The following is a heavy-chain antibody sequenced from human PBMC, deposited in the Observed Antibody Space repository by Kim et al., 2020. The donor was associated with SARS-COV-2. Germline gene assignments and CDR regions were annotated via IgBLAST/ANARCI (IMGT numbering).Heavy chain of an antibody. V-gene: IGHV1-69*13. CDR3: AREKPQQLVPDY. Sequence: SVKVSCKASGGTFSSYAISWVRQAPGQGLEWMGGIIPIFGTANYAQKFQGRVTITADESTSTAYMELSSLRSEDTAVYYCAREKPQQLVPDYWGQGTLVTVSS. J-gene: IGHJ4*02. D-gene: IGHD6-13*01. CDR2: IIPIFGTA. CDR1: GGTFSSYA.